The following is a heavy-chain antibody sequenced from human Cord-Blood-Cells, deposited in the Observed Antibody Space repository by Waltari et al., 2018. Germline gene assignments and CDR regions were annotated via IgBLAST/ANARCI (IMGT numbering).Heavy chain of an antibody. J-gene: IGHJ3*02. CDR1: GFTFSRYG. Sequence: QVQLVESGGGGVQPGGALRLSCAASGFTFSRYGMHWVRQAPGKGLEWVAFIRYDGSNKYYADSVKGRFTISRDNSKNTLYLQMNSLRAEDTAVYYCAKDINWGDAFDIWGQGTMVTVSS. CDR3: AKDINWGDAFDI. V-gene: IGHV3-30*02. D-gene: IGHD7-27*01. CDR2: IRYDGSNK.